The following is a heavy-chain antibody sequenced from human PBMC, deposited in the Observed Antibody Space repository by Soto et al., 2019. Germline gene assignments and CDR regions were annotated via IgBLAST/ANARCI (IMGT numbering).Heavy chain of an antibody. V-gene: IGHV1-18*01. D-gene: IGHD3-22*01. J-gene: IGHJ3*02. CDR2: ISAYNGNT. CDR1: GYTFTSYG. Sequence: QVQLVQSGAEVKKPGASVKVSCKASGYTFTSYGISWVRQAPGQGLEWMGWISAYNGNTNYAQKLQGRVTMTTDTSTSTADMELRSLRSDDTAVYYCARSLGDVITMIVGRDAFGIWGQGTMVTVSS. CDR3: ARSLGDVITMIVGRDAFGI.